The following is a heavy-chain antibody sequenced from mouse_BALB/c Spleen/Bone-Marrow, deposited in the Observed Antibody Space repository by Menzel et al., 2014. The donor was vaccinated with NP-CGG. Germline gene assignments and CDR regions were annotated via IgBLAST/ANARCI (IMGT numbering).Heavy chain of an antibody. J-gene: IGHJ4*01. D-gene: IGHD4-1*01. V-gene: IGHV14-3*02. CDR3: ARWEYYAMDY. CDR1: GFNIKDTY. Sequence: EVQLVESGAELVKPGASVQLSCTASGFNIKDTYMHWVKQRPEQGLEWIGRIDPANGNTKYDPKFQGKATITADTSSNTAYLQLSSLTSEDTAVYYCARWEYYAMDYWGQGTSVTVSS. CDR2: IDPANGNT.